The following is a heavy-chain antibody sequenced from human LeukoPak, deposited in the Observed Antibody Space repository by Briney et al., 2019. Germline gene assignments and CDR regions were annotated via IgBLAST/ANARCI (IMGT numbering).Heavy chain of an antibody. J-gene: IGHJ4*02. CDR3: AREDIVTGYSPFDS. CDR1: GFSFSSCS. D-gene: IGHD3-9*01. Sequence: GGSLGLSCAASGFSFSSCSMNWGRQAPGKGLEWVASISSSSSYKYYADSVKGRFTISRENVQNALYLQINSLRAEETATYYCAREDIVTGYSPFDSWGQGTLVTAPS. CDR2: ISSSSSYK. V-gene: IGHV3-21*01.